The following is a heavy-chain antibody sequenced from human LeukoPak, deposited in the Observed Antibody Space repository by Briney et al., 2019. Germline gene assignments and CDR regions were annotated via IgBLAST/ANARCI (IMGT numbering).Heavy chain of an antibody. D-gene: IGHD2-2*01. CDR2: INAANGNT. CDR3: ARGPKIVVVPAVNWFDP. J-gene: IGHJ5*02. Sequence: GASVKVSCKASGYTFTSYAMHWVRQAPGQRLEWMGWINAANGNTKYSQKFQGRVTITRDTSASTAYMELSSLRSEDTAVYYCARGPKIVVVPAVNWFDPWGQGTLVTVSS. CDR1: GYTFTSYA. V-gene: IGHV1-3*01.